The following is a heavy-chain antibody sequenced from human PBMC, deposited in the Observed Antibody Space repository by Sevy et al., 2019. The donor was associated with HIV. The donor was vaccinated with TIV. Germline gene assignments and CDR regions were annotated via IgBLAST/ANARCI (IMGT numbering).Heavy chain of an antibody. CDR2: ISWDGGST. CDR1: GFTFDDYT. V-gene: IGHV3-43*01. CDR3: AKDRYGITGKTYYYYYGMDV. D-gene: IGHD1-20*01. J-gene: IGHJ6*02. Sequence: GGSLRLSCAASGFTFDDYTMHWVRQAPGKGLEWVSLISWDGGSTYYADSVKGRFTIYRDNSKNSLYLQMNSLGTEDTALYYCAKDRYGITGKTYYYYYGMDVWGQGTTVTVSS.